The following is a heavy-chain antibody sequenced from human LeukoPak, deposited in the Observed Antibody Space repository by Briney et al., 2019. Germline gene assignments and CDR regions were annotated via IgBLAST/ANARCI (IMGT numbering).Heavy chain of an antibody. V-gene: IGHV1-69*13. D-gene: IGHD2-2*02. Sequence: SVKVSCKASGGTFSSYAISWVRQAPGQGLEWMGGIIPVFGTSNYAQKLQGRVTITADESTRTAYMELSSLRSEDTAVYYCARVTGGRYCSTTSCYMTGWFDPWGQGTLVTVSS. J-gene: IGHJ5*02. CDR1: GGTFSSYA. CDR3: ARVTGGRYCSTTSCYMTGWFDP. CDR2: IIPVFGTS.